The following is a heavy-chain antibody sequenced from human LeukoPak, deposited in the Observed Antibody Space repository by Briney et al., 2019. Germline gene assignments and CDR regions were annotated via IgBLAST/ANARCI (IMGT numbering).Heavy chain of an antibody. Sequence: PSETLSLTCTVSGGSISSYYWSWIRQPPGKGLEWIGYIHYTGSTNYNPSLKSRVTISLDTSRNQSSLNLSSVTAADTAVYYCARSLWSSGWYDYYYYGMDVWGQGTTVTVSS. D-gene: IGHD6-19*01. V-gene: IGHV4-59*01. CDR2: IHYTGST. J-gene: IGHJ6*02. CDR3: ARSLWSSGWYDYYYYGMDV. CDR1: GGSISSYY.